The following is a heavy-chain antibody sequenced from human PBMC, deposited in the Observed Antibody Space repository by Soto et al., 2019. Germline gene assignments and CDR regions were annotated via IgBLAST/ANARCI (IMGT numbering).Heavy chain of an antibody. CDR1: GFTFSDSW. J-gene: IGHJ5*02. V-gene: IGHV3-7*01. D-gene: IGHD4-4*01. Sequence: GGSLRLSCTASGFTFSDSWMTWVRQAPGKGLEWVARIRPDESEKKYADSVKGRFSISRDNAKNSMYLQMDSLRGEDTAVYYCVRGVSNYDSWGQGTLVTVSS. CDR3: VRGVSNYDS. CDR2: IRPDESEK.